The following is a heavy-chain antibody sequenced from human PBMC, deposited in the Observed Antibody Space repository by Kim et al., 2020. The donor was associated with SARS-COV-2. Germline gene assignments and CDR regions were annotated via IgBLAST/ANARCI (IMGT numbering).Heavy chain of an antibody. CDR1: EFTFSRYS. V-gene: IGHV3-21*01. CDR2: ISRNSDYI. J-gene: IGHJ4*02. CDR3: ARDLSLGRPGGFDF. D-gene: IGHD3-10*01. Sequence: GGSLRLSCAASEFTFSRYSMHWVRQAPGKGLEWVSTISRNSDYIYYAESVEGRFTISRDNAKNSVYLQMNSLRVDDTAMYYCARDLSLGRPGGFDFWGQGALVTVSS.